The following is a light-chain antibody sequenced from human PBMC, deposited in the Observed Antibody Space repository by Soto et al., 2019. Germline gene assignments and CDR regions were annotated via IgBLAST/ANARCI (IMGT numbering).Light chain of an antibody. V-gene: IGKV1-5*03. CDR2: KAS. CDR3: QQYDSWPLT. CDR1: QIISTW. J-gene: IGKJ4*01. Sequence: DIQMTQSPSTLSASVGDRVTITCRASQIISTWLAWYQQKPGKAPNLLIYKASRLESGVPSRFSGSGPGTEFTLTISSLQPDDFATYYCQQYDSWPLTFGGGTKVEIK.